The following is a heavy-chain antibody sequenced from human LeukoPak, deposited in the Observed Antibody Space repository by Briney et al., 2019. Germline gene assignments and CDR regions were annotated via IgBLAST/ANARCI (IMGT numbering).Heavy chain of an antibody. D-gene: IGHD2-2*01. CDR2: INWNGGST. CDR1: GLTFDDYG. J-gene: IGHJ4*02. Sequence: PGGSLRLSCAASGLTFDDYGMSWVRQAPGKGLEWVSGINWNGGSTGYADSVKGRFTISRDNAKNSLYLQMNSLRAEDTALYYCARDRRRIVVVPAANDYWGQGTLVTVSS. V-gene: IGHV3-20*04. CDR3: ARDRRRIVVVPAANDY.